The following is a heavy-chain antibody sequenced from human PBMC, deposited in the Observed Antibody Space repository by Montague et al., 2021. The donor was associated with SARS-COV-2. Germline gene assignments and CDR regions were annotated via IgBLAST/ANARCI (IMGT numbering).Heavy chain of an antibody. D-gene: IGHD3-16*01. CDR3: ARDRFQYNWFDP. J-gene: IGHJ5*02. CDR1: GFTFSSYS. Sequence: SLRLSCAASGFTFSSYSMNWVRQAPGKGLEWVSSISSSSSSYIYYADSVKGRFTISRDNAKNSLYLQMNSLRAEDTAVYYCARDRFQYNWFDPWGQGTLVTVSS. CDR2: ISSSSSSYI. V-gene: IGHV3-21*01.